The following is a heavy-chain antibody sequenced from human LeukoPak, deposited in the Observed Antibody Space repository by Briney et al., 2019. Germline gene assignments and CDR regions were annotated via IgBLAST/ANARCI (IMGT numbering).Heavy chain of an antibody. CDR2: IIPIFGTA. CDR1: GGTFSSYA. D-gene: IGHD3-10*01. Sequence: GASVKVSCKASGGTFSSYAISWVRQAPGQGLEWMGGIIPIFGTANYAQKFQGRVTITADESTSTAYMELSSLRSEDTAVYYCARGFHYYGSGSYYNPTGYWGQGTLVTVSS. CDR3: ARGFHYYGSGSYYNPTGY. V-gene: IGHV1-69*13. J-gene: IGHJ4*02.